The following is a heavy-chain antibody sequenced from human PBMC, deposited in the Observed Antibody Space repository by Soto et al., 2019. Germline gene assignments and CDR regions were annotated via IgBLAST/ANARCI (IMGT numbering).Heavy chain of an antibody. V-gene: IGHV3-53*01. CDR1: GFIVSSNS. D-gene: IGHD6-25*01. J-gene: IGHJ4*02. CDR3: VKEFKRAFDH. Sequence: EVQLVESGGGLIQPGGSLRLSCAASGFIVSSNSMSWVRQAPGKGLEWVSVIFTGGATDYADSVKGRFTMSRDISKNTLYLQMNSLRVDDTAVYFCVKEFKRAFDHWGPGTLVTVSS. CDR2: IFTGGAT.